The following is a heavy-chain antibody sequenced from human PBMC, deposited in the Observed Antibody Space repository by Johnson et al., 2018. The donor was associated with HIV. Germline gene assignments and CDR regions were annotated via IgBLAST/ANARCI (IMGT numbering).Heavy chain of an antibody. D-gene: IGHD3-22*01. CDR3: TRGHYYDTPYAFDI. J-gene: IGHJ3*02. CDR1: GFTVSSNY. V-gene: IGHV3-7*04. Sequence: EVQLVESGGGLVQPGGSLRLSCAASGFTVSSNYMNWVRQAPGKGLEWVANIKQDGSEKYYVDSVKDRLTIYRDNGKNSLYLQMNSLKTEDTAVYYCTRGHYYDTPYAFDIWGQGTMVTVSS. CDR2: IKQDGSEK.